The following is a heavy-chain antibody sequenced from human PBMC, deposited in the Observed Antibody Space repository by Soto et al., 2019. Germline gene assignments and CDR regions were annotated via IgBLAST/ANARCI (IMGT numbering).Heavy chain of an antibody. V-gene: IGHV1-18*01. J-gene: IGHJ5*02. CDR3: ARGVGSGSYYNQYNWFDP. CDR2: INVYNGNT. CDR1: GYTFTNYG. D-gene: IGHD3-10*01. Sequence: QVQLVQSGGEVKKPGASVQVSCKASGYTFTNYGISWVRQAPGQGLAWMGWINVYNGNTKYAQKVQGRVTMTTDTSTSTAYMERRSLRSDDPAVYYCARGVGSGSYYNQYNWFDPWGQGTLVTVSS.